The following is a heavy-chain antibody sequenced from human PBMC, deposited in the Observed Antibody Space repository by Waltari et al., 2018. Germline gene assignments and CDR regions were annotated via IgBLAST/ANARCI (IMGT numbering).Heavy chain of an antibody. CDR1: GYTLTELS. J-gene: IGHJ6*02. CDR3: ATYGSGSYPYYYYYGMDV. CDR2: FDPEDGET. D-gene: IGHD3-10*01. V-gene: IGHV1-24*01. Sequence: QVQLVQSGAEVKKPGASVKVSCKVSGYTLTELSMHWVRQAPGNGLEWMGGFDPEDGETIYAQKFQGRVTMTEDTSTDTAYMELSSLRSEDTAVYYCATYGSGSYPYYYYYGMDVWGQGTTVTVSS.